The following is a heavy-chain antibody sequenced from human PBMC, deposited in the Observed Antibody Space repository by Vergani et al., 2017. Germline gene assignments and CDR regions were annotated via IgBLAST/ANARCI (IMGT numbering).Heavy chain of an antibody. CDR1: GFTFSSHA. CDR2: ISYVGSNE. D-gene: IGHD4-17*01. V-gene: IGHV3-30*04. J-gene: IGHJ4*02. Sequence: QVQLVESGGGVVQPGRSLRLSCAASGFTFSSHAMHWVRQAPGKGLEWVAIISYVGSNEYYADSVKGRFTISRDSSINTLYLQMNSLRAEDTAVYYSARDAARGYGDCLYYFDYWGQGTLVTVSS. CDR3: ARDAARGYGDCLYYFDY.